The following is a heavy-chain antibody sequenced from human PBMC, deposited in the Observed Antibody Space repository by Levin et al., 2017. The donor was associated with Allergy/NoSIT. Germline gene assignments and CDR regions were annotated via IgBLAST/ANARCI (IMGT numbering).Heavy chain of an antibody. CDR3: ARVPGEWGSYSWVDY. CDR1: GGSISSGGYY. D-gene: IGHD1-26*01. Sequence: PSETLSLTCTVSGGSISSGGYYWSWIRQHPGKGLEWIGYIYYSGSAYYNPSLKSRVTISVDTSKNQFSLKLSSVTAADTAVYYCARVPGEWGSYSWVDYWGQGTLVTVSS. V-gene: IGHV4-31*03. CDR2: IYYSGSA. J-gene: IGHJ4*02.